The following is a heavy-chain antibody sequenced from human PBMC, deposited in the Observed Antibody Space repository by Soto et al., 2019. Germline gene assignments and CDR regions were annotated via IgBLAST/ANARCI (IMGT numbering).Heavy chain of an antibody. Sequence: SETLSLTCRVSGDSIRDGGYYWGWIRHRPGKGLEWMGYIYFTGKTNYNPSLESRLTMSVDMSRRQLYLQLTSVTAADTAVYFCAKDPSPQPIPAVTPGWFDPWGQGIPVTVSS. J-gene: IGHJ5*02. CDR1: GDSIRDGGYY. D-gene: IGHD6-25*01. V-gene: IGHV4-31*03. CDR2: IYFTGKT. CDR3: AKDPSPQPIPAVTPGWFDP.